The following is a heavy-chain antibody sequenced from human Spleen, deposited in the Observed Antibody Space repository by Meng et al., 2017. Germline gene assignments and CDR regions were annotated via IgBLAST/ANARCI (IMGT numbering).Heavy chain of an antibody. V-gene: IGHV4-38-2*02. J-gene: IGHJ6*02. CDR3: ARGAVVTLIFYHAMDV. CDR1: GGSSSSNF. Sequence: SETLSLTCTVSGGSSSSNFWSWIRQPPGKGLEWIGSLYHSGNTYYNPSLKSRVTISADTSKNHFSLKLSSVTAADTAVYYCARGAVVTLIFYHAMDVWGQGTTVTVSS. CDR2: LYHSGNT. D-gene: IGHD2-21*02.